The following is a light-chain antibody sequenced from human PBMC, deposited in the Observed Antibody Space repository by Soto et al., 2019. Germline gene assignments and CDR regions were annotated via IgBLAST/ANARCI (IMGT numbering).Light chain of an antibody. CDR2: GAS. Sequence: GVSKSAAAVSVSPGERATLSCRASQSVSSNLAWYQQKPGQAPRLLIYGASTRATGIPARFSGSGSGTEFTLTISSLQSEDFAVYYCQQYNTWPPIPFGQGTRLEI. J-gene: IGKJ5*01. V-gene: IGKV3-15*01. CDR3: QQYNTWPPIP. CDR1: QSVSSN.